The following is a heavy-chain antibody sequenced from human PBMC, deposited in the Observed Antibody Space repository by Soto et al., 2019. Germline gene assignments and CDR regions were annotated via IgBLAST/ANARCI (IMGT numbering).Heavy chain of an antibody. D-gene: IGHD3-3*01. CDR3: TRGNDFWSGYNSSYYYYYMDV. J-gene: IGHJ6*03. CDR2: IRSKAYGGTT. CDR1: GFTFGDYA. V-gene: IGHV3-49*03. Sequence: VQLVESGGGLVQPGRSLRLSCTASGFTFGDYAMSWFRQAPGKGLEWVGFIRSKAYGGTTEYAASVKGRFTISRDDSKSIAYLQMNSLKTEDTAVYYCTRGNDFWSGYNSSYYYYYMDVWGKGTTVTVSS.